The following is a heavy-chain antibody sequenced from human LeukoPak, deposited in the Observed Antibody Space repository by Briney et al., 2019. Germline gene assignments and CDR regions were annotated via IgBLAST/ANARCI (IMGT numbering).Heavy chain of an antibody. Sequence: GGSLRLSCAASGITFRDCYVSGIREAPGKGLEWLSYISSSGSTIYYADSVEGRFTISRDNAKNSLYLRMNSLRAEDTAVYYCARDLGRYFDLWGRGTLVTLFS. CDR1: GITFRDCY. V-gene: IGHV3-11*04. CDR2: ISSSGSTI. J-gene: IGHJ2*01. CDR3: ARDLGRYFDL.